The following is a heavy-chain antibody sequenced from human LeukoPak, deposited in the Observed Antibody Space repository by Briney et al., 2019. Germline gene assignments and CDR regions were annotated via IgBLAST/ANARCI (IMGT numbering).Heavy chain of an antibody. J-gene: IGHJ4*02. CDR3: ATPSMIGISYGYVRLRN. CDR1: GYTFTSYG. Sequence: ASVKVSCKASGYTFTSYGINWVRQSTGQGLEWMGWMNPPSGDTGYAQKFQGRVTITRNISISTAYMELSGLTSDDTAVYYCATPSMIGISYGYVRLRNWGQGTLVTVSS. D-gene: IGHD5-18*01. CDR2: MNPPSGDT. V-gene: IGHV1-8*01.